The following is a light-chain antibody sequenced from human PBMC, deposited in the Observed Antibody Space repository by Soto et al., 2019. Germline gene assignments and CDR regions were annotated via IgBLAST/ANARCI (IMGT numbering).Light chain of an antibody. Sequence: QSVLTQPPSVSGAPGQRVTISCTGSSSNIGAGYDVHWYQQLPGTAPKLLIYGNSNRPSGVPDRFSGSKSGTSASLAITGLQAEDEADCYCQSYDSSLRGRVFGGGTKLTV. CDR1: SSNIGAGYD. V-gene: IGLV1-40*01. CDR2: GNS. CDR3: QSYDSSLRGRV. J-gene: IGLJ3*02.